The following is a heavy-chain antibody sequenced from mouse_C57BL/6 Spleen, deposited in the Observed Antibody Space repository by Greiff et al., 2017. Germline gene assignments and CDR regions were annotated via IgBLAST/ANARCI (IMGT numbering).Heavy chain of an antibody. Sequence: VQLQQPGAELVRPGSSVKLSCKASGYTFTSYWMDWVKQRPGQGLEWIGNIYPSDSETHYNQKFKDKATLTVDKSSSTAYMQLSSLTSEDSAVYYCARPYGSSWNWYFDVWGTGTTVTVSS. CDR3: ARPYGSSWNWYFDV. CDR2: IYPSDSET. CDR1: GYTFTSYW. J-gene: IGHJ1*03. D-gene: IGHD1-1*01. V-gene: IGHV1-61*01.